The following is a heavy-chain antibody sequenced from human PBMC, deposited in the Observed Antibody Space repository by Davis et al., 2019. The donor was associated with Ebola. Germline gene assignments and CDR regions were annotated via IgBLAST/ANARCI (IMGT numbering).Heavy chain of an antibody. D-gene: IGHD1-26*01. V-gene: IGHV1-8*02. CDR1: GGTFSSYA. CDR3: ARSNGTFA. CDR2: MNPNSGNT. Sequence: VKVSCKASGGTFSSYAISWVRQATGQGLEWMGWMNPNSGNTGYAQKFQGRVTMTRNTSISTAYMELSSLRSEDTAVYYCARSNGTFAWGQGTLVTVSS. J-gene: IGHJ5*02.